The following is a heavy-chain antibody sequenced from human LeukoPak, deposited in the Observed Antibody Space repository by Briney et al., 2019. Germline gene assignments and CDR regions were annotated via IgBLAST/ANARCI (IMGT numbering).Heavy chain of an antibody. Sequence: SETMPLTCTVSGDSISSSSHYWSWLRQPPGKGLEWVGSIYYTGSTYYTQSFKSRVTISVDRSKNQFSLELRSVTAADTAVYHCARLTGTESRGYYLDCWGQGTVVTVSS. J-gene: IGHJ4*02. D-gene: IGHD3-3*01. CDR2: IYYTGST. CDR1: GDSISSSSHY. V-gene: IGHV4-39*07. CDR3: ARLTGTESRGYYLDC.